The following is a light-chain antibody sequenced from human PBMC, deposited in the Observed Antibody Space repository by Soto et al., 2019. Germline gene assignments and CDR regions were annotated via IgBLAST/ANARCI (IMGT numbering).Light chain of an antibody. CDR1: ASISSW. Sequence: DIQMTQSPSTLCASVGGRVAITCRASASISSWLAWYQQQPGKAPKLLIYKSSILENGVPSRFSGGGSGTEFTLTISSLQPDDFATYYCQQYGAFGQGSKVDIK. V-gene: IGKV1-5*03. J-gene: IGKJ1*01. CDR3: QQYGA. CDR2: KSS.